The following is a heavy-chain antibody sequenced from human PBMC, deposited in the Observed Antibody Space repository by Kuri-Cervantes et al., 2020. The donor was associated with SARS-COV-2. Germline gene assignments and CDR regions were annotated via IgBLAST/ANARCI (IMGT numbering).Heavy chain of an antibody. CDR2: IYYSGST. CDR3: ARVIAVADNIDY. V-gene: IGHV4-30-4*08. CDR1: GGSISSGDYY. Sequence: SETLSLTCTVSGGSISSGDYYWSWIRQPPGKGLEWIGYIYYSGSTYYNPSLKSRVTISVDTSKNQFSLKLSSVTAADTAVYCCARVIAVADNIDYWGQGTLVTVSS. D-gene: IGHD6-19*01. J-gene: IGHJ4*02.